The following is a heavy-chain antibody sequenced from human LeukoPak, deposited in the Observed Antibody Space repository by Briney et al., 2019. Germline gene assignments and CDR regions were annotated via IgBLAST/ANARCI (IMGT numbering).Heavy chain of an antibody. CDR3: AKDVRRCNGACT. Sequence: GGSLRLSCAASGFSFSTYSFSWVRQAPGKGLEWVSGIGASGGDTFYADSVKGRFTISRDNSKNTLSLQMNSLRVEDTAIYYCAKDVRRCNGACTWGQGTLVTVSS. D-gene: IGHD2-8*01. V-gene: IGHV3-23*01. CDR1: GFSFSTYS. CDR2: IGASGGDT. J-gene: IGHJ5*02.